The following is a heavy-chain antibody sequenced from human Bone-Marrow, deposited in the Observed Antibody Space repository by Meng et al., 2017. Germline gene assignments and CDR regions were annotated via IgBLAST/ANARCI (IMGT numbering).Heavy chain of an antibody. CDR3: AREGYGDSYYYYGMDV. Sequence: GGSLRLSCAASGFTFSSYWMHWVRQAPGKGLEWVAVIWYDGSNKYYADSVKGRFTISRDNSKNTLYLQMNSLRAEDTAVYYCAREGYGDSYYYYGMDVWGQGTTVTVSS. D-gene: IGHD4-17*01. CDR2: IWYDGSNK. V-gene: IGHV3-33*08. J-gene: IGHJ6*02. CDR1: GFTFSSYW.